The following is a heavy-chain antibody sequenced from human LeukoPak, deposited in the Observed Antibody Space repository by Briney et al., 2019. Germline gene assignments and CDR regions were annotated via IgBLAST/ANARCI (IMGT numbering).Heavy chain of an antibody. Sequence: GGSLRLSCAASGFTFSSYSMNWVRQAPGKGLEWVSSISSSSSSYIYYADSVKGRFTISRDNAKNSLYLQMNSLRAEDTAVYYCARGITIFWVVTGCWGQGTLVTVSS. CDR3: ARGITIFWVVTGC. V-gene: IGHV3-21*01. J-gene: IGHJ4*02. D-gene: IGHD3-3*01. CDR2: ISSSSSSYI. CDR1: GFTFSSYS.